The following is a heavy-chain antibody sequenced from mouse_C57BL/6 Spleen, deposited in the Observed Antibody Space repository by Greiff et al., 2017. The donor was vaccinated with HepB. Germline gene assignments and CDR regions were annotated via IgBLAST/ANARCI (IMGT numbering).Heavy chain of an antibody. CDR3: ARRYDNYAMGD. D-gene: IGHD2-14*01. J-gene: IGHJ4*01. V-gene: IGHV1-61*01. CDR1: GYTFTSYW. Sequence: VQLQQPGAELVRPGSSVKLSCKASGYTFTSYWMDWVKQRPGQGLEWIGNIYPSDSETHYNQKFKDKATLTVDKSSSTAYMQLSSLTSEDSAVYYCARRYDNYAMGDWGQGTTVTVSS. CDR2: IYPSDSET.